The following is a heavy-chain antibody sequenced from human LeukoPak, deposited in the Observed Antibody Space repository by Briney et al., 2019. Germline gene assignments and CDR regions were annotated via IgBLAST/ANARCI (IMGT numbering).Heavy chain of an antibody. V-gene: IGHV3-73*01. CDR1: GFTLSGSA. J-gene: IGHJ4*02. CDR3: TTFIAAPPGY. CDR2: IRSKANSYAT. D-gene: IGHD6-6*01. Sequence: PGGSLRLSCAAPGFTLSGSAMHWVRQASGKGLEWVGRIRSKANSYATAYAASVKGRFTISRDDSKNTAYLQMNSLKTEDTAVYSCTTFIAAPPGYWAQGTLVTVSS.